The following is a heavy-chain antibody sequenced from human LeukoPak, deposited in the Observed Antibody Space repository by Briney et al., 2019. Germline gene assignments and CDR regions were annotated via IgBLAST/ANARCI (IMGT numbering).Heavy chain of an antibody. V-gene: IGHV4-61*09. D-gene: IGHD4-17*01. Sequence: PSQTLSLTCTVSGDSLTSGSRYWSWIRQPAGKGLEWIGHFYSSTRTTYNPSLESRVTISGDTAKNQFSLKLDSVTAADTAVYFCARCMSELDYGDYAYYYHMDVWGKGTTVTVSS. CDR1: GDSLTSGSRY. CDR3: ARCMSELDYGDYAYYYHMDV. J-gene: IGHJ6*04. CDR2: FYSSTRT.